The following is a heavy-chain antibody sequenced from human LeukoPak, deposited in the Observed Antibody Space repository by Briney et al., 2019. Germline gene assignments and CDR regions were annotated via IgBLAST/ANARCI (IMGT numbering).Heavy chain of an antibody. CDR2: IYSGGST. V-gene: IGHV3-66*01. CDR3: ARGPDSSGWYYFDY. Sequence: GGSLRLSCAASGFTDSSNYMSWVRQAPGKGLEWVSVIYSGGSTYYADSVKGRFTISRDNSKNTLYLQMNSLRAEDTAVYYCARGPDSSGWYYFDYWGQGTLVTVSS. J-gene: IGHJ4*02. D-gene: IGHD6-19*01. CDR1: GFTDSSNY.